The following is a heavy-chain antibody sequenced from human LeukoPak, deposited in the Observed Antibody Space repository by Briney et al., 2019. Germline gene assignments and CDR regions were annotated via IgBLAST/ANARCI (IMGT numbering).Heavy chain of an antibody. CDR3: AREGHDFWSGYYTNWFDP. J-gene: IGHJ5*02. D-gene: IGHD3-3*01. Sequence: SQTLSLTCTVSGGPISSGSYYWSWIRQPAGKGLEWIGRIYTSGSTNYNPSLKSRVTISVDTSKNQFSLKLSSVTAADTAVYYCAREGHDFWSGYYTNWFDPWGQGTLVTVSS. CDR1: GGPISSGSYY. CDR2: IYTSGST. V-gene: IGHV4-61*02.